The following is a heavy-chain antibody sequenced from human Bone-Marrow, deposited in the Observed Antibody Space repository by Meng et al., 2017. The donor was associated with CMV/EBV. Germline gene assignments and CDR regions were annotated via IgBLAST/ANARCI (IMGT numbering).Heavy chain of an antibody. J-gene: IGHJ4*02. D-gene: IGHD3-3*01. CDR2: ISSSSSYI. Sequence: GESLKISCAASGFTFSSYSMNWVRQAPGKGLEWVSSISSSSSYIYYADSVKDRFTISRDNAKNSLYLQMNSLRAEDTAVYYCARDDYRGLLEWSPLDYWGQGTLVTVSS. V-gene: IGHV3-21*01. CDR3: ARDDYRGLLEWSPLDY. CDR1: GFTFSSYS.